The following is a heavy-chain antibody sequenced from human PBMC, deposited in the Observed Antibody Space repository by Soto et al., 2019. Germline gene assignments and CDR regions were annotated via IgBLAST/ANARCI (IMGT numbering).Heavy chain of an antibody. CDR2: TYYRSKWYN. V-gene: IGHV6-1*01. CDR3: ARWAHEGEAFDI. D-gene: IGHD1-26*01. J-gene: IGHJ3*02. CDR1: GDSVSINSAA. Sequence: LQTLSLTCAISGDSVSINSAAWNWLRQSPSRGLEWLGRTYYRSKWYNDYAVSVKSRITINPDTSKNQFSLQPNSVTPEDTAVYYCARWAHEGEAFDIWGQGTMGTVSS.